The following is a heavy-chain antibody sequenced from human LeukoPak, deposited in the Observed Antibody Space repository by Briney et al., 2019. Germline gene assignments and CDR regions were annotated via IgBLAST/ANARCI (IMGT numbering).Heavy chain of an antibody. CDR3: GRDWKLDY. D-gene: IGHD1-1*01. J-gene: IGHJ4*02. CDR1: GFTFNNYA. Sequence: GGSLRLSCAASGFTFNNYAMSWVRQAPGKGLEWVSAIGDNGGDTKYAVSVKGRFTTSRDNSRSALYLQMNTLRVEDTAIYYCGRDWKLDYWGQGTLVTVSS. V-gene: IGHV3-23*01. CDR2: IGDNGGDT.